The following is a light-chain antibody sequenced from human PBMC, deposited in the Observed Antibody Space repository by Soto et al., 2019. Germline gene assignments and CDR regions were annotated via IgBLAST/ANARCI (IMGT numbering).Light chain of an antibody. Sequence: ETVLTQSPVTLSLSPGERATLSCRASQSVSNYLAWYQQKPGQAPRVLIYGASIRATGIPDRFSGSGSETDFTLTISRLEPEDFAVYYCQQYGTSPRTFGQGTKVDIK. J-gene: IGKJ1*01. CDR2: GAS. CDR3: QQYGTSPRT. CDR1: QSVSNY. V-gene: IGKV3-20*01.